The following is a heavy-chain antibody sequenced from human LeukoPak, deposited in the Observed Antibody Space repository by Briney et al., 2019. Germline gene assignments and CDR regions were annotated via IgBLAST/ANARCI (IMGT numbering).Heavy chain of an antibody. Sequence: GGSLRLSCAASGFTFSSYGMHWVRQAPGKGLEWVAFIRYDGSNKYYADSVKGRFTISRDNSKNTLFLQMTSLRVEDTAVYYCTHSRGIAARPMGFDYWGQGTLVTVSS. V-gene: IGHV3-30*02. CDR1: GFTFSSYG. J-gene: IGHJ4*02. CDR2: IRYDGSNK. CDR3: THSRGIAARPMGFDY. D-gene: IGHD6-6*01.